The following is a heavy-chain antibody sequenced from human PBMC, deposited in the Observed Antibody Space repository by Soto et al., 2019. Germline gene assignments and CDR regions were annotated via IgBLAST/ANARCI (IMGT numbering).Heavy chain of an antibody. Sequence: EVQLVESGGGLVQPGGSLKLSCAASGFTFSGSAMHWVRQASGKGLEWVGRIRSKANSYATAYAASVKGRFTISRDDSKNTAYLQMNSLKTEDTAVYYCTSYNWNDVRVAYWGQGTLVTVSS. CDR2: IRSKANSYAT. CDR3: TSYNWNDVRVAY. CDR1: GFTFSGSA. D-gene: IGHD1-20*01. V-gene: IGHV3-73*01. J-gene: IGHJ4*02.